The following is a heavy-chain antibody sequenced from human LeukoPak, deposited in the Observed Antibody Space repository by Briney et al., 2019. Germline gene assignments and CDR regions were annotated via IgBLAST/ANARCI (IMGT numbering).Heavy chain of an antibody. Sequence: SETLSLTCTVSGGSISSYYWSWIRQTPGRGREWIGYIYYSGSTNYNPSLKSRVTISVDTSKNQFSLKLSSVTAADMAVYYCASLAFTYYDILTVYYNPDYWGQGTLVTVSS. J-gene: IGHJ4*02. CDR3: ASLAFTYYDILTVYYNPDY. CDR2: IYYSGST. D-gene: IGHD3-9*01. V-gene: IGHV4-59*01. CDR1: GGSISSYY.